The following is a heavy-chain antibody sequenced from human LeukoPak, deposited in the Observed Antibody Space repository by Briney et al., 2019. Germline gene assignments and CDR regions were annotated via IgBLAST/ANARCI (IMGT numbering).Heavy chain of an antibody. CDR1: GGSFSGYY. Sequence: KPSETLSLTCAVYGGSFSGYYWSWIRQPPGKGLEWIGEINHSGSTNYNPSLKSRVTISVDTSKNQFSLKLSSVTAADTAVYYCARDRIFGVVRYYYYYGMDVWGQGTTVTVSS. D-gene: IGHD3-3*01. CDR2: INHSGST. V-gene: IGHV4-34*01. CDR3: ARDRIFGVVRYYYYYGMDV. J-gene: IGHJ6*02.